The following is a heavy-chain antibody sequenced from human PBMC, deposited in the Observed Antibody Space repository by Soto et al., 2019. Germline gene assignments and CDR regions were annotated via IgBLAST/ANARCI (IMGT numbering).Heavy chain of an antibody. CDR3: XXXXXXXXXXXXWXXXXHY. Sequence: EVQLLESGGGLVQPGGSLRLSCAASGFTXSNYAMGWVRQAPGEGLXWVSAISGSGTTTYTADSVKGRFTISRDNSENTLYLHMNSLRAEDTAIYYCXXXXXXXXXXXXWXXXXHYWXQGSLV. J-gene: IGHJ4*02. CDR2: ISGSGTTT. CDR1: GFTXSNYA. V-gene: IGHV3-23*01. D-gene: IGHD6-13*01.